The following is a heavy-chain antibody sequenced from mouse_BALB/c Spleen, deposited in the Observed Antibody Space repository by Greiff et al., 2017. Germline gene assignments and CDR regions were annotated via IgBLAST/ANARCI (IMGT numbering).Heavy chain of an antibody. J-gene: IGHJ2*01. D-gene: IGHD3-3*01. CDR1: GFSLTSYG. CDR2: IWAGGST. CDR3: ARDLRGRHFDY. V-gene: IGHV2-9*02. Sequence: QVQLKESGPGLVAPSQSLSITCTVSGFSLTSYGVHWVRQPPGKGLEWLGVIWAGGSTNYNSALMSRLSISKDNSKSQVFLKMNSLQTDDTAMYYCARDLRGRHFDYRGPGTTLTVSS.